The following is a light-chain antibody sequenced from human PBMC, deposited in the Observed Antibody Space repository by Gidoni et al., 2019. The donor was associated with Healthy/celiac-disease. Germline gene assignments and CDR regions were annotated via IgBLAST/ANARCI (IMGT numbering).Light chain of an antibody. CDR2: AAS. V-gene: IGKV1-9*01. CDR1: QGISSY. J-gene: IGKJ2*01. CDR3: QQLNSYPYT. Sequence: DTQSTKSPSFLSASVGDRVTITCRASQGISSYLAWYQQKPGKAPKLLIYAASTLQSGVPSRFSGSGSGTGFTLTISSLQPEDFATYYCQQLNSYPYTFGQGTKLEIK.